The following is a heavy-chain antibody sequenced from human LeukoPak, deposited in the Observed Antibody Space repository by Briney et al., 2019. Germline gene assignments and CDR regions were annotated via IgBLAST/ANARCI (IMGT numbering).Heavy chain of an antibody. J-gene: IGHJ3*02. D-gene: IGHD1-7*01. Sequence: PGGSLRLSCAASGFTFSSYAMSWVRQAPGKGLEWVSAISGSGGSTYYADSVKGRFTISRDNSKNTLYLQMNSLRAEDTAVYYCAKGVRDNWNYRTDAFDIWGQGTMVTVSS. CDR2: ISGSGGST. V-gene: IGHV3-23*01. CDR3: AKGVRDNWNYRTDAFDI. CDR1: GFTFSSYA.